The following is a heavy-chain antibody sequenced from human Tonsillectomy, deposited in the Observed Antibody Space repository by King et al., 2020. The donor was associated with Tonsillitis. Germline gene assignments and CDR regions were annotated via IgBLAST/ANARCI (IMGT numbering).Heavy chain of an antibody. CDR2: IYYGGST. D-gene: IGHD1-26*01. CDR1: GGSISSYY. J-gene: IGHJ4*02. Sequence: LQLQESGPGLVKPSETLSLTCTVSGGSISSYYWSWIRHPPGEGLEWIGYIYYGGSTNYNPSLKSRVTISVDTSKNQFSLSLSSVTAADTAVYYCARDLYSGSGDYWGQGTLVTVAS. V-gene: IGHV4-59*01. CDR3: ARDLYSGSGDY.